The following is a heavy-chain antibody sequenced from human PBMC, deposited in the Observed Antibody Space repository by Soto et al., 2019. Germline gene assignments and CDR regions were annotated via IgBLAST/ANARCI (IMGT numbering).Heavy chain of an antibody. D-gene: IGHD6-6*01. Sequence: ASVKVSCKASGYTFTSYGITWVRQAPGQGLEWMGWISAYNDDTHYAQTLQGRVTMTTDTSTSTAYMELRGLRSDDTAVYYCARTIAARPGESWFDPWGQGTLVTVSS. CDR2: ISAYNDDT. J-gene: IGHJ5*02. V-gene: IGHV1-18*04. CDR3: ARTIAARPGESWFDP. CDR1: GYTFTSYG.